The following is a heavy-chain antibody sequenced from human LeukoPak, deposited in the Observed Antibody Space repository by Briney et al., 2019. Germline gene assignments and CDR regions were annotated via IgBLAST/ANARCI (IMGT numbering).Heavy chain of an antibody. J-gene: IGHJ3*02. V-gene: IGHV1-18*01. D-gene: IGHD6-6*01. CDR3: ARERKYSSSSVEGNAFDI. Sequence: ASVKVSCKASGYTFTSYGISWVRQAPGQGLEWMGWISAYNGNTNYAQKLQGRVTMTTDTSTGTAYMELRSLRSDDTAVYYCARERKYSSSSVEGNAFDIWGQGTMVTVSS. CDR2: ISAYNGNT. CDR1: GYTFTSYG.